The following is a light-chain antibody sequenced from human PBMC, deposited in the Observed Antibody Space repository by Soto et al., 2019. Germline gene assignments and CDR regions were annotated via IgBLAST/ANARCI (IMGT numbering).Light chain of an antibody. CDR3: NSYASTTLYV. CDR2: DVN. CDR1: SSDAGVYDA. Sequence: QAVVTQPASVSGSPGQSITISCSGTSSDAGVYDAVSWYQQYPGKAPKLMIYDVNNRPSGVSNRFSGSKSGDTASLTISVLQAEDEADYYCNSYASTTLYVFGTGTKLTVL. V-gene: IGLV2-14*01. J-gene: IGLJ1*01.